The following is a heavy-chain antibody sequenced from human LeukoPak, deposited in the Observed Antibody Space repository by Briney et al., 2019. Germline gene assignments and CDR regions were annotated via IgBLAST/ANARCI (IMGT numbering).Heavy chain of an antibody. CDR3: ARALYSSGWYLVWFDP. CDR1: GGTFSSYA. CDR2: IIPIFGTA. J-gene: IGHJ5*02. D-gene: IGHD6-19*01. Sequence: ASVKVSCKASGGTFSSYAISWVRQPPGQGLEWMGGIIPIFGTANYAQKFQGRVTISADESTSTAYMELSSLRSEDTAVYYCARALYSSGWYLVWFDPWGQGTLVTVSS. V-gene: IGHV1-69*13.